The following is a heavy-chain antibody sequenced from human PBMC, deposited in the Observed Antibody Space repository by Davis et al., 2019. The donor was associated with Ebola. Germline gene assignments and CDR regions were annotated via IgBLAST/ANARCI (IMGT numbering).Heavy chain of an antibody. D-gene: IGHD6-19*01. CDR3: ATSRPGIAVAGLDY. V-gene: IGHV1-2*06. CDR1: GYTFTNYY. CDR2: INPNSGGT. J-gene: IGHJ4*02. Sequence: ASVKVSCKASGYTFTNYYMHWVRQAPGQGLEWMGRINPNSGGTNYAQKFQGRVTMTRDTSISTAYMELSRLRSDDTAVYYCATSRPGIAVAGLDYWGQGTLVTVSS.